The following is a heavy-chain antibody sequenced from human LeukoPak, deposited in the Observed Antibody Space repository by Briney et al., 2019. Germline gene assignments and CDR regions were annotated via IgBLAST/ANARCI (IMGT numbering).Heavy chain of an antibody. V-gene: IGHV4-34*01. CDR2: INHSGST. J-gene: IGHJ6*03. CDR1: GGSFSGYY. CDR3: ARAYGDYRYYYYYMDV. D-gene: IGHD4-17*01. Sequence: SETLSLTCAVFGGSFSGYYWSWIRQRPGKGLEWIGEINHSGSTNYNPSLKSRVTISVDTSKNQFSLRVSSVTAADTAVYYCARAYGDYRYYYYYMDVRGKGTTVTVSS.